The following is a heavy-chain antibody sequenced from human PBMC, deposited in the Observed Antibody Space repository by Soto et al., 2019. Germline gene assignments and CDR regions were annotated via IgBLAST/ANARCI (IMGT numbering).Heavy chain of an antibody. CDR2: IYYSGST. CDR1: GGSISSGDYY. V-gene: IGHV4-30-4*01. CDR3: ARAFFWAGTDYFDY. J-gene: IGHJ4*02. D-gene: IGHD6-19*01. Sequence: SSETLSLTCTVSGGSISSGDYYWSWIRQPPGKGLEWIGYIYYSGSTYYNPSLKSRVTISVDTSKNQFSLKLSSVTAADTAVYYCARAFFWAGTDYFDYWGQGTLVTVSS.